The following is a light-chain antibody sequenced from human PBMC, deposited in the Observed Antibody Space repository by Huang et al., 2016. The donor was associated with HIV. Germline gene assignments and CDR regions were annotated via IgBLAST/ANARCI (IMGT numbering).Light chain of an antibody. J-gene: IGKJ3*01. CDR2: DVS. V-gene: IGKV1-33*01. Sequence: DIQMTQSPSSLSASVGDRVNITCQASRDITTYLNWFQQKAGKAPNLLIYDVSKLAAGVPARFSGSGSGTDFTLTISSLQPEDFATYFCPQYDVFPLTFGPGTKVDIK. CDR3: PQYDVFPLT. CDR1: RDITTY.